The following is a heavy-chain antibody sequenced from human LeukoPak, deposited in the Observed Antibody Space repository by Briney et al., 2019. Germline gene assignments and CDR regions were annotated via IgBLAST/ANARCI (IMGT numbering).Heavy chain of an antibody. CDR1: GGSITGHY. CDR2: IDASENT. Sequence: PSETLSLTCTVSGGSITGHYWSWVRQPAGKGLEWIGRIDASENTHYNPSLESRLTMSVDTSKNQFSLNLNSVTAADTAVYYCARGSSATYFVYWGQGTLVTVSS. D-gene: IGHD5-12*01. J-gene: IGHJ4*02. V-gene: IGHV4-4*07. CDR3: ARGSSATYFVY.